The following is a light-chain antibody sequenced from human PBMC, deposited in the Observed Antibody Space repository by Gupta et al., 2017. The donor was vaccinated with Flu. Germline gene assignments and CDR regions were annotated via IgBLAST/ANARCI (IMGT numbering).Light chain of an antibody. V-gene: IGKV1-39*01. Sequence: DFQMTQSPSSLSASVGDRVTITCRASQSVSNYLNWFQQKPGKAPKLLIYAASTLQTEVPSRFSGSGSGTDFTLTISSLQPEDFATYFCQQTYTTPRTFGQGTKVEIK. CDR2: AAS. J-gene: IGKJ1*01. CDR1: QSVSNY. CDR3: QQTYTTPRT.